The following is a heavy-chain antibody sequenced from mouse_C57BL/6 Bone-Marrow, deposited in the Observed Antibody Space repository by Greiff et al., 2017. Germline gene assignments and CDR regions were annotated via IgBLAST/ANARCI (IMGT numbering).Heavy chain of an antibody. CDR2: IWRGGST. D-gene: IGHD2-5*01. V-gene: IGHV2-5*01. CDR3: AKASNYAGASMDY. J-gene: IGHJ4*01. CDR1: GFSLTSYG. Sequence: VMLVESGPGLVQPSQSLSITCTVSGFSLTSYGVHWVRQSPGKGLEWLGVIWRGGSTDYIAAFMSRLSITEDNPKSQVFFKMNSLQADDTAIYYCAKASNYAGASMDYWGQGTSVTVSS.